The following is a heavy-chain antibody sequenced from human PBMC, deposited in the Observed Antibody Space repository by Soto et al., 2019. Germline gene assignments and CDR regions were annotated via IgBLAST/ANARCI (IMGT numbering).Heavy chain of an antibody. CDR3: ARGDYHDTSGPFSDAFDV. Sequence: PGGSLRLSCAAFGFSFSSFSMNWVRQAPGKGLEWVSSIGSSSSYIYYADSVKGRFTISRDNAKNSLYLQMNSLRAEDTAVYYCARGDYHDTSGPFSDAFDVWGQGTMVTVSS. CDR2: IGSSSSYI. D-gene: IGHD3-22*01. CDR1: GFSFSSFS. J-gene: IGHJ3*01. V-gene: IGHV3-21*01.